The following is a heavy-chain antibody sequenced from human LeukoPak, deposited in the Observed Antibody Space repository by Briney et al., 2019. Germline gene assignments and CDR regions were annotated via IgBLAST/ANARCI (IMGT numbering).Heavy chain of an antibody. Sequence: SETLSLTCAVYGGSFSGYYWSWIRQPPGKGLEWIGEINHSGSTNYNPSLKSRVTISVDTSKNQFSLKLSSVTAADTAVYYCARTTEGGYTYGYFYYYYMDVWGKGTTVTISS. CDR2: INHSGST. V-gene: IGHV4-34*01. CDR1: GGSFSGYY. CDR3: ARTTEGGYTYGYFYYYYMDV. D-gene: IGHD5-18*01. J-gene: IGHJ6*03.